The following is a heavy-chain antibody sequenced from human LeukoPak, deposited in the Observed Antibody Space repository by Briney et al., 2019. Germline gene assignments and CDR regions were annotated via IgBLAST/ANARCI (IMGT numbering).Heavy chain of an antibody. CDR1: GGSISSSSYY. V-gene: IGHV4-39*01. Sequence: KTSETLSLTCTVSGGSISSSSYYWGWIRQPPGKGLEWIGSIYYSGSTYYNPSLKSRVTISVDTSKNQFSLKLSSVTAADTAVYYCARRKHSEVFDYWGQGTLVTVSA. CDR2: IYYSGST. J-gene: IGHJ4*02. D-gene: IGHD4-11*01. CDR3: ARRKHSEVFDY.